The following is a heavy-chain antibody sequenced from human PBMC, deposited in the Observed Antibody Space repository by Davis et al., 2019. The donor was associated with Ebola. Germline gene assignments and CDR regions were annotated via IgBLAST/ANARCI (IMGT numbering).Heavy chain of an antibody. CDR3: AKDGLYDSSGYYPYYYYYYGMDV. D-gene: IGHD3-22*01. V-gene: IGHV3-7*01. Sequence: GGSLRLSCAASGFTFSSHWMNWVRQAPGKGLEWVANIKQDGSEKYYVDSVKGRFTISRDNSKNTLYLQMNSLRAEDTAVYYCAKDGLYDSSGYYPYYYYYYGMDVWGQGTTVTVSS. CDR1: GFTFSSHW. J-gene: IGHJ6*02. CDR2: IKQDGSEK.